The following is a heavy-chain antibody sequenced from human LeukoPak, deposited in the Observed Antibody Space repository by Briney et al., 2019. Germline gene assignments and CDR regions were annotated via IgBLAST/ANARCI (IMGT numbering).Heavy chain of an antibody. J-gene: IGHJ4*02. Sequence: GGSLRLSCAASGFTFSSYSMNWVRQAPGKGLEWVSAISGSGGSTYYADSVKGRFTISRDNSKNTLYLQMNSLRAEDTAVYYCAKSKQQLVRAFDYWGQGTLVTVSS. CDR2: ISGSGGST. V-gene: IGHV3-23*01. CDR3: AKSKQQLVRAFDY. CDR1: GFTFSSYS. D-gene: IGHD6-13*01.